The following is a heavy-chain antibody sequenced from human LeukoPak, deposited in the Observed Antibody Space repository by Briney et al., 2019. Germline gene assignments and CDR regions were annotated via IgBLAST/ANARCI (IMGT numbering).Heavy chain of an antibody. J-gene: IGHJ6*02. Sequence: GGSLRLSCAASGFTFSSYGMHWVRQAPGKGLEWVAVISYDGSNKYYADSVKGRFTISRDNSKNTLYLQMNSLRAEDTAVYYCAKNPYNYGMDVWGQGTTVTVSS. V-gene: IGHV3-30*18. CDR2: ISYDGSNK. CDR3: AKNPYNYGMDV. CDR1: GFTFSSYG.